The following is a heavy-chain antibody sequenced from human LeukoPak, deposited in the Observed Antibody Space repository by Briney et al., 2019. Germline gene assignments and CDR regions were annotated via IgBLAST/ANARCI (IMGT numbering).Heavy chain of an antibody. CDR2: IYITGST. CDR1: GGSIINYY. CDR3: ARLKFYYSTGHSPGYYMDL. V-gene: IGHV4-4*07. Sequence: PSETLSLTCTVSGGSIINYYGSWIRQSAGKGLEWLGRIYITGSTNYNPSLKSRLTMSVETSKNQSSLNLRAVTAADTAVYYCARLKFYYSTGHSPGYYMDLWGKGIAVTVSS. D-gene: IGHD2-8*02. J-gene: IGHJ6*03.